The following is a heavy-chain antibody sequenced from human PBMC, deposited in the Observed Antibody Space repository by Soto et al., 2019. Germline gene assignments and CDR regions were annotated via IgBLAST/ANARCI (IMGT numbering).Heavy chain of an antibody. D-gene: IGHD3-3*01. J-gene: IGHJ6*03. CDR2: ISGSGDST. Sequence: EVQLLESGGGLVQPGGSLRVSCAATGFTFRNSAMSWVRQAPGKGLEWVSAISGSGDSTHYTDSVKGRFTISRDNSKDTLYLQLNSLRVEDTAIYYCAKVQYDYWSGPRPSYYYYMDVWGQGTTVTVSS. CDR1: GFTFRNSA. V-gene: IGHV3-23*01. CDR3: AKVQYDYWSGPRPSYYYYMDV.